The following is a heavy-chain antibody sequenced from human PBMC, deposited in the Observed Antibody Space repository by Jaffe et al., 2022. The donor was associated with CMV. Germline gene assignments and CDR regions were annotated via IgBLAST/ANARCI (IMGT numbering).Heavy chain of an antibody. CDR2: IHHSGST. V-gene: IGHV4-34*01. D-gene: IGHD3-9*01. CDR3: ARALYYEILAGYYSPNWFDP. J-gene: IGHJ5*02. CDR1: GGSFSTYY. Sequence: QVQLQQWGAGLLKPSETLSLTCAVYGGSFSTYYYSWIRQPPGKGLEWIGEIHHSGSTNYNPSLKSRVTISVDTSKNEVSLKLTSVTAADTAVYYCARALYYEILAGYYSPNWFDPWGQGTLVSVSA.